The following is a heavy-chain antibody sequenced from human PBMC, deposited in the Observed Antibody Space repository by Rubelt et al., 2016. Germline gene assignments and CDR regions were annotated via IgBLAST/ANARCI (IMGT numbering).Heavy chain of an antibody. J-gene: IGHJ4*02. CDR2: ISGSGGST. V-gene: IGHV3-23*04. Sequence: EVQLVESGGGLIQPGGSLRLSCAASGFTFSSYAMSWVRQAPGKGLEWVSAISGSGGSTYYADSVKGRLTIPRDNAKKTLYLQVNSLRAEDTAVYYCAKDPPGLGRWGQGTLVTVSS. D-gene: IGHD3-16*01. CDR3: AKDPPGLGR. CDR1: GFTFSSYA.